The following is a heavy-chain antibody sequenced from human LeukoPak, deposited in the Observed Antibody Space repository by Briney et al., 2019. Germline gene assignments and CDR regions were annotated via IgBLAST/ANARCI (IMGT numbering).Heavy chain of an antibody. J-gene: IGHJ4*02. CDR3: ARDTADTAMVVSDY. CDR1: GGTFSSYA. D-gene: IGHD5-18*01. Sequence: ASVKVSCKASGGTFSSYAISWVRQAPGQGLEWMGGIIPIFGTANYAQKFQGRVTITADESTSTAYMELSSLRSEDTAVYYCARDTADTAMVVSDYWGQGTLVTVSS. CDR2: IIPIFGTA. V-gene: IGHV1-69*13.